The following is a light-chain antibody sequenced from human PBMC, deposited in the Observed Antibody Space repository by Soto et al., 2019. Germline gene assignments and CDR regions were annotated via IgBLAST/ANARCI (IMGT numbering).Light chain of an antibody. J-gene: IGLJ1*01. CDR1: SSNIGSDF. Sequence: QSALTQPPSASGTPGQRVTISCSVSSSNIGSDFVYWYQQLPGTAPKLLIYHNYQRPSGVPDRFSGSKSGTSGSLAISDLRSEDEADYYCSAWDDSLSAYVFGAGTKLTVL. CDR3: SAWDDSLSAYV. CDR2: HNY. V-gene: IGLV1-47*01.